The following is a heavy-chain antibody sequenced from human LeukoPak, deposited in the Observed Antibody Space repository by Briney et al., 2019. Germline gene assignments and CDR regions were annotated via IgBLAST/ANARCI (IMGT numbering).Heavy chain of an antibody. D-gene: IGHD3-9*01. CDR3: ARRYDILTGYIDY. V-gene: IGHV5-10-1*01. J-gene: IGHJ4*02. CDR1: GYSFTSYW. CDR2: IDPSDSYT. Sequence: LGESLKISCKGSGYSFTSYWISWVRQMPGKGLEWMGRIDPSDSYTNYSPSFQGHVTISADKSISTAYLQWSSLKASDTAMYYCARRYDILTGYIDYWGQGPLVPVSS.